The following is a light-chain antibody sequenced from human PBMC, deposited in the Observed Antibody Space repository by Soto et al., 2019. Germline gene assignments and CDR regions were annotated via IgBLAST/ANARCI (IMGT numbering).Light chain of an antibody. J-gene: IGLJ3*02. Sequence: QPALTQPASVSGSLGQSITISCTGTSSDVGGYNYVSWYQQHPGKVPKLMIYEVNNRPSGVSNRFSGSKSANTASLTISGLQADDEADYYCSSFTSTSTQGFGGGTKVTVL. CDR3: SSFTSTSTQG. CDR2: EVN. CDR1: SSDVGGYNY. V-gene: IGLV2-14*01.